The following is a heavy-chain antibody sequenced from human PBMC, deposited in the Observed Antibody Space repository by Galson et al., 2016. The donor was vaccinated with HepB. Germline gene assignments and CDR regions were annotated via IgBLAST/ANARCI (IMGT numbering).Heavy chain of an antibody. CDR2: ISSSGSTI. D-gene: IGHD6-6*01. CDR1: GFTFSDYY. Sequence: SLRLSCAASGFTFSDYYMSWIRQAPGKGLEWVSYISSSGSTIYYADSVKGRFTISRDNAKNSLYLQMNSLRAEDTAVYYWARAREYTRTIGRMDAWGQGTTVTVS. V-gene: IGHV3-11*01. J-gene: IGHJ6*02. CDR3: ARAREYTRTIGRMDA.